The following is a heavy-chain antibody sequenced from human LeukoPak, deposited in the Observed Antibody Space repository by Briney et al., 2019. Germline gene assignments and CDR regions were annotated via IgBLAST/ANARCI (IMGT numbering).Heavy chain of an antibody. CDR2: INHSGST. CDR1: GGSFSGYY. CDR3: ARGPVLRFLEWLFPS. D-gene: IGHD3-3*01. V-gene: IGHV4-34*01. Sequence: PSETLSLTCAVYGGSFSGYYWSWICQPPGKGLEWIGEINHSGSTNYNPSLKSRVTISVDTSKNQFSLKLSSVTAADTAVYYCARGPVLRFLEWLFPSWGQGTLVTVSS. J-gene: IGHJ4*02.